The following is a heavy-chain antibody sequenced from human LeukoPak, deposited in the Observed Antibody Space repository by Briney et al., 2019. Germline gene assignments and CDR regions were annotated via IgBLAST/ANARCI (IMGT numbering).Heavy chain of an antibody. CDR2: TYYSGST. Sequence: PSETLSLTCTVSGGSISSYYWSWIRQPPGKGLEWIGYTYYSGSTNYNPSLKSRVTISVDTSKNQFSLKLSSVTAADTAVYYCARGLHYGCFDLWGRGTLVTVSS. CDR3: ARGLHYGCFDL. D-gene: IGHD4-17*01. CDR1: GGSISSYY. J-gene: IGHJ2*01. V-gene: IGHV4-59*01.